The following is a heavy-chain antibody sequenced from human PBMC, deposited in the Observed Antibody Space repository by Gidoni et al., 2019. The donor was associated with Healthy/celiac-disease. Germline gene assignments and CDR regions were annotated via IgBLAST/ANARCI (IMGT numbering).Heavy chain of an antibody. J-gene: IGHJ4*02. V-gene: IGHV3-7*01. CDR1: GFTCSSYW. CDR3: ARKGARTYYFDY. CDR2: IKQDGSEK. Sequence: EVQLVESGGGLVQPGGSLRLSCAASGFTCSSYWMSWVRQAPGKGLEWVANIKQDGSEKYYVDSVKGRFTISRDNAKNSLYLQMNSLRAEDTAVYYCARKGARTYYFDYWGQGTLVTVSS. D-gene: IGHD1-26*01.